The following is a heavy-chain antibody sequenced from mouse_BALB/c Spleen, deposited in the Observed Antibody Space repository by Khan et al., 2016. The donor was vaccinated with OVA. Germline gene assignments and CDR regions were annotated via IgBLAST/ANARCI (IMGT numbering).Heavy chain of an antibody. J-gene: IGHJ4*01. D-gene: IGHD3-3*01. V-gene: IGHV9-3-1*01. CDR1: GYTFTNYG. CDR3: ARGGRRAMDY. CDR2: ISTYTGEP. Sequence: QIQLVQSGPDLKKPGETVKISCKASGYTFTNYGINWVKQAPGKGLKWMGWISTYTGEPTYADDFKGRFAFSLETSASTAYLQINNLKNEDTATYCCARGGRRAMDYWGQGTSVTVSS.